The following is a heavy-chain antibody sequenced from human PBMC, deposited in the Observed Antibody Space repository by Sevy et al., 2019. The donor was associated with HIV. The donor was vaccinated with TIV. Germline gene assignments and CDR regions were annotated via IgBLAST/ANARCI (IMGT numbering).Heavy chain of an antibody. CDR3: ARTGRGGMYYYEEDDEYFQH. D-gene: IGHD3-22*01. V-gene: IGHV4-30-4*01. Sequence: SETLSLTCTVSGGSISSGDYYWSWIRQPPGKGLEWIGYIYYSGSTYYNPSLKSRVTISVDTSKNQFSLKLSSVTAADTAVYYWARTGRGGMYYYEEDDEYFQHWGQGTLVTVSS. CDR2: IYYSGST. J-gene: IGHJ1*01. CDR1: GGSISSGDYY.